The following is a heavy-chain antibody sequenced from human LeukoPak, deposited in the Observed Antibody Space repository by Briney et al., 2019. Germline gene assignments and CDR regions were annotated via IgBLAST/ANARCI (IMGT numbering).Heavy chain of an antibody. J-gene: IGHJ4*02. CDR3: AKTQPTDRGGWFDCDC. V-gene: IGHV4-59*10. D-gene: IGHD3-10*01. CDR2: MSTGGII. CDR1: GGSINTYY. Sequence: SETLSLTCDVFGGSINTYYWNWIRQPAGKGLEWIGRMSTGGIIHYNPSLKSRVSMSVDTSTNQVSLKVSLVTDADTAVYFCAKTQPTDRGGWFDCDCWGQGVLVTVCS.